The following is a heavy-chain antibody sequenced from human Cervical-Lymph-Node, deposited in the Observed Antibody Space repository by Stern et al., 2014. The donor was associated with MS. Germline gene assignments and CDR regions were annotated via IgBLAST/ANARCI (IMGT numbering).Heavy chain of an antibody. CDR3: ATHAPGVVPAALDY. Sequence: QVTLKESGPTLVKPTQTLTLTCTFSGFSLSTSGVGVGWIRQPPGKALEWLAFIYGYDSKRYSPSLKNRLTITKDTSKNQVVLTMNNMDPVDTATFYCATHAPGVVPAALDYWGQGTLVTVS. CDR1: GFSLSTSGVG. CDR2: IYGYDSK. V-gene: IGHV2-5*01. J-gene: IGHJ4*02. D-gene: IGHD2-2*01.